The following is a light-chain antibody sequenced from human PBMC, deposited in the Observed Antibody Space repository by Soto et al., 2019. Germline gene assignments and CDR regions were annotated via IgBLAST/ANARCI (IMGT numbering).Light chain of an antibody. J-gene: IGKJ2*01. V-gene: IGKV4-1*01. CDR3: HQYHNPPYI. Sequence: DIVMTQSPDSLAVSLGERATINCKSSQNVLYTSNNKNQLAWYQQKPGQPPKLLIYWASTRESGVPDRFSGSGSGTAFILTISSLQAEDVAVYYCHQYHNPPYIFGQGTKLEIK. CDR2: WAS. CDR1: QNVLYTSNNKNQ.